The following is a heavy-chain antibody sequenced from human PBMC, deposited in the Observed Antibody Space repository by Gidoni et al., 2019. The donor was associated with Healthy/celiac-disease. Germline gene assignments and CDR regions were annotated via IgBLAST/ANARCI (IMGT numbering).Heavy chain of an antibody. Sequence: EVQLVESGGGLVQPGGSLRLSCAASGFTVSRNYMSWVRQAPGKGLEWVSVIYSGGSTYYADSVKGRFTISRDNSKNTLYLQMNSLRAEDTAVYYCASETTTVTPFYYYYGMDVWGQGTTVTVSS. D-gene: IGHD4-17*01. CDR1: GFTVSRNY. V-gene: IGHV3-66*01. CDR2: IYSGGST. J-gene: IGHJ6*02. CDR3: ASETTTVTPFYYYYGMDV.